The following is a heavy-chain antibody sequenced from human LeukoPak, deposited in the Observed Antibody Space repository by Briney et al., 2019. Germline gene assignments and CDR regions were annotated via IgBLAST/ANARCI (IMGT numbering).Heavy chain of an antibody. CDR2: IWYDGSNK. Sequence: GGSLRLSCAASGFTFSSYGMHCVRQAPGKGLEWVAVIWYDGSNKYYADSVKGRFTISRDNSKNTLYPQMNSLRAEDTAVYYCAGEITMVRGVISNWFDPWGQGTLVTVSS. CDR3: AGEITMVRGVISNWFDP. J-gene: IGHJ5*02. CDR1: GFTFSSYG. V-gene: IGHV3-33*08. D-gene: IGHD3-10*01.